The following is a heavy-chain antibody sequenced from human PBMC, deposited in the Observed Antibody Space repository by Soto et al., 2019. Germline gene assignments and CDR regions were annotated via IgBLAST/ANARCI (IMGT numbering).Heavy chain of an antibody. CDR2: INPNSGGT. V-gene: IGHV1-2*04. Sequence: GASVKVSCKASGYTFTGYYMHWVRQAPGQGLEWMGWINPNSGGTNYAQKFQGWVTMTRDTSISTAYMELSRLRSDDTAVYYCAREVDDFWSGYWYFQHWGQGTLVTVSS. CDR1: GYTFTGYY. J-gene: IGHJ1*01. D-gene: IGHD3-3*01. CDR3: AREVDDFWSGYWYFQH.